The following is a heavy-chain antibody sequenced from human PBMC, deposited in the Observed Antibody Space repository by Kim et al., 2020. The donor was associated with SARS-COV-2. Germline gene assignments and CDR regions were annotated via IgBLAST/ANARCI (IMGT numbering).Heavy chain of an antibody. J-gene: IGHJ4*01. D-gene: IGHD1-1*01. Sequence: SETLSLTCTVSGGSISSYTWWSWVRQPPGKGLEWIGEVYYSGSTNYSPSNYNPSLKSRVTISLDKSKKQFSLRLTSVTAADTAVYFCARPNHDPLPGFD. CDR2: VYYSGST. CDR1: GGSISSYTW. CDR3: ARPNHDPLPGFD. V-gene: IGHV4-4*02.